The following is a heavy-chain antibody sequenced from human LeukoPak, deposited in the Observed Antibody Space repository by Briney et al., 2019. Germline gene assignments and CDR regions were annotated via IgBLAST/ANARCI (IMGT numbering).Heavy chain of an antibody. V-gene: IGHV4-39*07. Sequence: PSETLSLTCTVSGGSISSSSYYWGWIRQPPGKGLEWIGSIYYSGSTYYNPSLKSRVTISVDTSKNQFSLKLSSVTAADTAVYYCARGWKQWLGTYYFDYWGQGTLVTVSS. CDR3: ARGWKQWLGTYYFDY. CDR2: IYYSGST. D-gene: IGHD6-19*01. J-gene: IGHJ4*02. CDR1: GGSISSSSYY.